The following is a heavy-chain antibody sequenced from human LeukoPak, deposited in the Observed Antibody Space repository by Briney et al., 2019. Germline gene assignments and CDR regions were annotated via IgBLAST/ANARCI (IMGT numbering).Heavy chain of an antibody. CDR2: IYYSGST. CDR1: GGSITSYH. D-gene: IGHD6-6*01. Sequence: SETLSLTCTVSGGSITSYHWSWIRQPPGKGLEWIGYIYYSGSTNYNPSLKSRVTMSVDTSKNQFSLKLSSVTAADTAVYYCARSSSSSRFDYWGQGTLVTVSS. J-gene: IGHJ4*02. V-gene: IGHV4-59*12. CDR3: ARSSSSSRFDY.